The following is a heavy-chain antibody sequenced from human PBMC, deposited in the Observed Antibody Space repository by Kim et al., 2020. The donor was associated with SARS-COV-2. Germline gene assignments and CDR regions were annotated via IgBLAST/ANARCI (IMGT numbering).Heavy chain of an antibody. D-gene: IGHD3-9*01. J-gene: IGHJ5*02. Sequence: NYNPSLKSRVTISVDTSKTQFSLKLSSVTAADTAVYYCARHPRSDWLLAPWGQGTLVTVSS. CDR3: ARHPRSDWLLAP. V-gene: IGHV4-59*08.